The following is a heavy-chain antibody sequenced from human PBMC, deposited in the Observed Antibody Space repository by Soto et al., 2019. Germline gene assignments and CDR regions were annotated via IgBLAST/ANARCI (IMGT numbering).Heavy chain of an antibody. CDR2: IYHSGST. V-gene: IGHV4-30-2*01. D-gene: IGHD6-6*01. J-gene: IGHJ4*02. CDR3: AGGIAARPLGY. CDR1: GGSISSGGYS. Sequence: QLQLQEYGSGLVKPSQTLSLTCAVSGGSISSGGYSWSWIRQPPGKGLEWIGYIYHSGSTYYNPSLKSRVTISVDRSKNHLSLKLSSVTAADTAVYYCAGGIAARPLGYWGQGTLGTVSS.